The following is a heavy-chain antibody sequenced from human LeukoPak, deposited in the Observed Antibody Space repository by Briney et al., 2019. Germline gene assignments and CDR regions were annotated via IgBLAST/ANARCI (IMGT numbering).Heavy chain of an antibody. D-gene: IGHD3-16*01. V-gene: IGHV3-23*01. CDR1: GFSPRDYV. J-gene: IGHJ4*02. Sequence: GGSLRLSPAAAGFSPRDYVMSWVRQAPGKRLEWVSAITGSGATTYYADSVEGRFTISRDNSRNTLFLQMNGLRAEDTAVYYCAFRLRDYVWGSYSDWGQGTLVSVSS. CDR3: AFRLRDYVWGSYSD. CDR2: ITGSGATT.